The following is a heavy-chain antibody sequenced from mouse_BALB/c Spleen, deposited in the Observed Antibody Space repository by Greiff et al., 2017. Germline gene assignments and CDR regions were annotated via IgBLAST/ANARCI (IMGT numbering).Heavy chain of an antibody. J-gene: IGHJ4*01. V-gene: IGHV1-14*01. CDR1: GYTFTSYV. CDR3: ARTYVGYTAPGAMDY. D-gene: IGHD2-2*01. CDR2: INPYNDGT. Sequence: EVQLQQSGPELVKPGASVKMSCKASGYTFTSYVMHWVKQKPGQGLEWIGYINPYNDGTKYNEKFKGKATLTSDKSSSTAYMELSSLTSEDSAVYYCARTYVGYTAPGAMDYWGQGTSVTVSS.